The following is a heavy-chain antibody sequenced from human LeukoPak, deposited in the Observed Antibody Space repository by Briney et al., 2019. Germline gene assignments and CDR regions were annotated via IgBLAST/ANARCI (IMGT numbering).Heavy chain of an antibody. CDR2: IYSGGST. V-gene: IGHV3-66*01. J-gene: IGHJ4*02. D-gene: IGHD3-22*01. Sequence: GSLRLSCAASGFTVSSNYMSWVRQAPGKGLEWVPVIYSGGSTYYADSVKGRFTISRDNSKNTLYLQMNSLRAEDTAVYYCARAPYDRKFSFDYWGQGTLVTVSS. CDR3: ARAPYDRKFSFDY. CDR1: GFTVSSNY.